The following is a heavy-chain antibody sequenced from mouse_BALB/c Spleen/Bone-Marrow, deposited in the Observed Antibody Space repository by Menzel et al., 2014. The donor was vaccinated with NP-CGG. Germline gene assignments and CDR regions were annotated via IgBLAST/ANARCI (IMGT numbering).Heavy chain of an antibody. CDR2: IRNKANGYTT. D-gene: IGHD2-13*01. CDR3: ARVYSDDYEAWFAY. J-gene: IGHJ3*01. CDR1: GSTFTDYY. V-gene: IGHV7-3*02. Sequence: EVQRVESGGGLAQPGGSLILSCGPSGSTFTDYYMSWVRQPPGKALEWLGFIRNKANGYTTEYSASVKGRFTISRDNSQSILYLQMNTLRAEDSAIYYCARVYSDDYEAWFAYWGQGTLVTVSA.